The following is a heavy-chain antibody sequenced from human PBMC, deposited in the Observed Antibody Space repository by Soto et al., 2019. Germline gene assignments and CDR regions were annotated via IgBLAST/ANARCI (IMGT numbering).Heavy chain of an antibody. D-gene: IGHD5-12*01. J-gene: IGHJ6*02. CDR1: GGTFSSYA. CDR2: IIPIFGTA. Sequence: SVKVSCKASGGTFSSYAISWVRQAPGQGLEWMGGIIPIFGTANYAQKFQGRVTITADESTSTAYMELSSLRSEDTAVYYCARDMRSVDIVATTPDYYYYGMDVWGQGTKVTVSS. V-gene: IGHV1-69*13. CDR3: ARDMRSVDIVATTPDYYYYGMDV.